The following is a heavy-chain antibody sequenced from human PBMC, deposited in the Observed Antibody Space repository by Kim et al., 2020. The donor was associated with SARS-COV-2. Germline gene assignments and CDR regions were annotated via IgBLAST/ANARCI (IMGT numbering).Heavy chain of an antibody. Sequence: GGSLRLSCAASGITFSSYGMHWVRQAPGKGLEWVAVISYDGSNKNYADSVKGRFTISRDNSKNTLYLQMNSLRDEDTAVYYCAKDLKMGHGSAWYYYYYGVDVWGQGTRITVSS. D-gene: IGHD1-1*01. CDR2: ISYDGSNK. CDR3: AKDLKMGHGSAWYYYYYGVDV. J-gene: IGHJ6*02. CDR1: GITFSSYG. V-gene: IGHV3-30*18.